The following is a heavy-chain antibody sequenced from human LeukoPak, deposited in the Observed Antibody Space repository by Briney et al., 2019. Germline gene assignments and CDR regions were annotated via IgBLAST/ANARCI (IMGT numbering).Heavy chain of an antibody. V-gene: IGHV4-39*01. CDR2: IYYSGST. CDR1: GGSISSSSYY. CDR3: ARYSSSPTYYFGY. D-gene: IGHD6-13*01. Sequence: PSETLSLTCTVSGGSISSSSYYWGWIRQPPGKGLEWIGSIYYSGSTYYNPSLKSRVTISVDTSKNQFSLKLSSVTAADTAVYYCARYSSSPTYYFGYWGQGTLVTVSS. J-gene: IGHJ4*02.